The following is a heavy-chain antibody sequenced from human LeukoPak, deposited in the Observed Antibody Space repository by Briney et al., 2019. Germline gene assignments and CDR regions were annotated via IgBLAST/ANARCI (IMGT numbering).Heavy chain of an antibody. CDR2: IYYSGST. Sequence: SETLSLTCTVSGGSISSGGYYWSWIRQHPGKGLEWIGYIYYSGSTYYNPSLKSRVTISVDTSKNQFSLKLSSVTAADTAVYYCAGSVAATTLYAFDIWGQGTMVTVSS. D-gene: IGHD2-15*01. CDR3: AGSVAATTLYAFDI. V-gene: IGHV4-31*03. CDR1: GGSISSGGYY. J-gene: IGHJ3*02.